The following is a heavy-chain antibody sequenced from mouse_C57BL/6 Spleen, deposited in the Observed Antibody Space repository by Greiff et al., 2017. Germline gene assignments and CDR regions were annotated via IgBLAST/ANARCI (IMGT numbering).Heavy chain of an antibody. CDR2: IWGDGST. CDR1: GFSLTSYG. CDR3: ANLMSSAY. Sequence: VKLEESGPGLVAPSQSLSLTCTVSGFSLTSYGVSWVRQPPGKGLEWLGVIWGDGSTNYHSALISRLSNSKDNSKSQVFLQLNSLQTDDTATYYCANLMSSAYWGQGTLVTVSA. V-gene: IGHV2-3*01. J-gene: IGHJ3*01.